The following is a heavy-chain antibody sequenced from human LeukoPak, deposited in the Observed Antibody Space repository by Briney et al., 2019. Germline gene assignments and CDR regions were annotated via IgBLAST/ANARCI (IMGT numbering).Heavy chain of an antibody. V-gene: IGHV4-4*02. CDR1: GDSISSSNW. Sequence: SGTLSLTCVVSGDSISSSNWWTWVRRPPGKGLEWIGEIYYTGDTNYNPSLKSRLTISVDKSKNHFSLNLTSVTAADTAVYYCARGWATGSLGYYYYGMDVWGKGTTVIVSS. J-gene: IGHJ6*04. CDR3: ARGWATGSLGYYYYGMDV. CDR2: IYYTGDT. D-gene: IGHD3-16*01.